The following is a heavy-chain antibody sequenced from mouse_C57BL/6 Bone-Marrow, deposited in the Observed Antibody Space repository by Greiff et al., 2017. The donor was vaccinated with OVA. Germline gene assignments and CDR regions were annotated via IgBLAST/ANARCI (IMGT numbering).Heavy chain of an antibody. CDR1: GFNIKDDY. J-gene: IGHJ1*03. CDR2: IDPENGDT. V-gene: IGHV14-4*01. Sequence: EVQLQESGTELVRPGASVKLSCTASGFNIKDDYMHWVKQRPEQGLEWIGWIDPENGDTEYASKFQGKATITADTSSNTAYLQLSSLTSEDTAVYYCTTNGPICYRYFDVWGTGTTVTVSS. CDR3: TTNGPICYRYFDV.